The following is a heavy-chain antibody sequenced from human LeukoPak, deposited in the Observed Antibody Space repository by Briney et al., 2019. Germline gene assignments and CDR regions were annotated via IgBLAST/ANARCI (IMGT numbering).Heavy chain of an antibody. Sequence: GGSLRLSCAASGFSFSTTWMHWVRQPPGQGLVWVARITSDGTSTSYAESVKGRFTISRDNAKNTLYLQMSSLRAEDTAVYYCARDRAANWFDPWGQGTLVTVSS. CDR2: ITSDGTST. CDR1: GFSFSTTW. V-gene: IGHV3-74*03. D-gene: IGHD6-13*01. J-gene: IGHJ5*02. CDR3: ARDRAANWFDP.